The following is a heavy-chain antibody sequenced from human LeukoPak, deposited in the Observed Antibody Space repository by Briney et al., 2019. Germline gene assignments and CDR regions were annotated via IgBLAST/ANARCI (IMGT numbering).Heavy chain of an antibody. D-gene: IGHD2-15*01. V-gene: IGHV1-2*02. J-gene: IGHJ3*02. CDR3: ARDPGELVAARDDALDI. Sequence: ASVRLSCAASGHTFSIYCMHWVRQAPGQGLEWVGYINPDSGDKYYAQNFQGRVTITRDTSISTAYMELSRLRSDDTAVYYCARDPGELVAARDDALDIWGQGTMVTVSP. CDR1: GHTFSIYC. CDR2: INPDSGDK.